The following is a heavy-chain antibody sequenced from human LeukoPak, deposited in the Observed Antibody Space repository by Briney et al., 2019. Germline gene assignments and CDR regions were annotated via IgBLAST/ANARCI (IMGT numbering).Heavy chain of an antibody. Sequence: GSLRLSCAASGFTFSSYSMNWVRQAPGKGLEWVSSISSSSSYIYYADSVKGRFTISRDNAKNSLYLQMNSLRAEDTAVYYCASGNVVVVAATSHYWGQGTLVTVSS. CDR2: ISSSSSYI. CDR1: GFTFSSYS. CDR3: ASGNVVVVAATSHY. D-gene: IGHD2-15*01. V-gene: IGHV3-21*01. J-gene: IGHJ4*02.